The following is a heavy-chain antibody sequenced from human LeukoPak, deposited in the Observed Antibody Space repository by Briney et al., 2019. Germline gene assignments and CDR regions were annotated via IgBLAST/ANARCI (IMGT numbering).Heavy chain of an antibody. J-gene: IGHJ4*02. V-gene: IGHV1-18*01. D-gene: IGHD3-22*01. CDR1: GYTFTSYG. CDR3: ARVNRYYYDSSGFPGDDY. Sequence: ASVKVSCKASGYTFTSYGISWVRQAPGQGLEWMGWISVYNGNTNYAQKLQGRVTMTTDTSTSTAYMELRSLRSDDTAVYYCARVNRYYYDSSGFPGDDYWGQGTLVTVSS. CDR2: ISVYNGNT.